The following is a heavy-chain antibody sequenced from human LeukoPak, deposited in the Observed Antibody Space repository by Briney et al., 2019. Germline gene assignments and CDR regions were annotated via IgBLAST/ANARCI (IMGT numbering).Heavy chain of an antibody. D-gene: IGHD6-19*01. CDR1: GFTFSSYG. V-gene: IGHV3-30*02. J-gene: IGHJ4*02. CDR3: AKGGGSGWFPYFDY. CDR2: IRYDGNNK. Sequence: PGGSLRLSCAASGFTFSSYGMHWVRQATGRGGEGVAFIRYDGNNKYYADSVKGRFAISRDNSKNTLYLQMNSLRAEDTAVYYCAKGGGSGWFPYFDYWGQGTLVTVSS.